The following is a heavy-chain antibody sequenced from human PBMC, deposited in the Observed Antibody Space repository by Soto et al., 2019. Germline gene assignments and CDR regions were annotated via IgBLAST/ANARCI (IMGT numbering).Heavy chain of an antibody. CDR3: AAVGVISY. J-gene: IGHJ4*02. V-gene: IGHV4-61*01. Sequence: QVQLQESGPGLVKPSETLSLTCTVSGGSVSSGSYYWSWIRQPPGKGLEWIGYIYYSGSTNYNPSLKSRVTISVDTSKTQFSLKLSSVTAADTAVYYCAAVGVISYWGKGTLVTVSS. D-gene: IGHD3-10*01. CDR1: GGSVSSGSYY. CDR2: IYYSGST.